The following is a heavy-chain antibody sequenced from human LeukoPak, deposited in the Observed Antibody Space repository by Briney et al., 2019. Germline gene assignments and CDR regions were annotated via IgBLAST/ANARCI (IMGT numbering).Heavy chain of an antibody. CDR1: GFTFSSHS. V-gene: IGHV3-30-3*01. J-gene: IGHJ4*02. Sequence: PGRSLRLSCAASGFTFSSHSMHWVRQAPGRGLEWVAVISYDGNAKNHADSVKGRFTISRDNSKNTLFLQMNSLRADDTAVYYCAREIQNHSGNYFDCWGQGTLVTVSS. CDR3: AREIQNHSGNYFDC. CDR2: ISYDGNAK. D-gene: IGHD1-26*01.